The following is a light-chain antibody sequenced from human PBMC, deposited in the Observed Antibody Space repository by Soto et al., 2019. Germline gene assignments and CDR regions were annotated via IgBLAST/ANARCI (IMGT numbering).Light chain of an antibody. CDR2: IND. J-gene: IGLJ7*01. CDR1: SSNIAGNT. Sequence: QSALTQPPSLSGTPGQRVTISCSGSSSNIAGNTVHWYQHLPGTAPKLLIYINDQRPSGVHGRFSASTSGTSASLAISGLQSDDEADYYCATWDDDLNAAVFGGGTQLTVL. CDR3: ATWDDDLNAAV. V-gene: IGLV1-44*01.